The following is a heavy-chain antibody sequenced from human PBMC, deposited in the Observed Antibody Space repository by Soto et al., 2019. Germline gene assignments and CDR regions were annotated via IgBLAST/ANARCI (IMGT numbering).Heavy chain of an antibody. D-gene: IGHD2-2*01. J-gene: IGHJ5*02. CDR1: GGSISSSRCH. Sequence: PSETLSLTCTVSGGSISSSRCHWGWIRQPPGKGLEWIASIKYSGTTFYNPSLKSRVTISVDTSKNQFSLKLSSVTAADTAVYYCARHVGRHCISTSCYSWFDPWGQGTLVTVSS. V-gene: IGHV4-39*01. CDR3: ARHVGRHCISTSCYSWFDP. CDR2: IKYSGTT.